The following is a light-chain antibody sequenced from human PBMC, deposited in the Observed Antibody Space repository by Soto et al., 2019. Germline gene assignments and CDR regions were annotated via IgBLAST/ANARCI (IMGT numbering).Light chain of an antibody. CDR3: QQYDSSPWT. J-gene: IGKJ1*01. CDR1: QSVSSNY. CDR2: GAS. V-gene: IGKV3-20*01. Sequence: EIVLTQSPGTLSLSPGERAPLSCRASQSVSSNYLAWYQQKPGQAPRLLIYGASTRATGIPDRSSGSGSGRDFTLTISSLEPEDFAVYYWQQYDSSPWTFGQGTRVEI.